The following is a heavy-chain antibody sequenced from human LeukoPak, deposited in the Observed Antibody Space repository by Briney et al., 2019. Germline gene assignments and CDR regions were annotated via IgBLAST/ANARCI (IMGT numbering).Heavy chain of an antibody. CDR1: GFTVSSNY. J-gene: IGHJ3*02. V-gene: IGHV3-53*01. CDR3: AKDRTYCTNAICYNAFDI. Sequence: PGGSLRLSCAASGFTVSSNYMTWVRQAPGKGLEWVSVIYPCGSTYYADSVKGRLTISRDNPKNTLYLQMNSLRAEDTAVYYCAKDRTYCTNAICYNAFDIWGQGTMITVSS. D-gene: IGHD2-8*01. CDR2: IYPCGST.